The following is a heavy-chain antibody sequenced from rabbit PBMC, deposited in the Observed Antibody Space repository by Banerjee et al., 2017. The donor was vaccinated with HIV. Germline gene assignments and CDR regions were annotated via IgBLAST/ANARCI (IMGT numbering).Heavy chain of an antibody. CDR1: GFSFSSSYW. CDR2: IDAGVSGST. CDR3: TRAGSPYYSGAMDL. J-gene: IGHJ6*01. V-gene: IGHV1S45*01. Sequence: QEQLEEYGGGLVKPEGSLTLTCTASGFSFSSSYWICWVRQAPGKGLEWIACIDAGVSGSTYYASWAKGRFTISKTSSTTVTLQMTSLTAADTATYFCTRAGSPYYSGAMDLWGQGTLVTVS. D-gene: IGHD8-1*01.